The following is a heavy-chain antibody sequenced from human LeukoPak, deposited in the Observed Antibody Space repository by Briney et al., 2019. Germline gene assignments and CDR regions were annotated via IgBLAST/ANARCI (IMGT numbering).Heavy chain of an antibody. CDR1: GFTFSSYS. V-gene: IGHV3-21*01. J-gene: IGHJ3*02. CDR2: ISSSSSYI. CDR3: ARRKGYDFWSGYNDAFDI. Sequence: GGSLRLSCAASGFTFSSYSMNWVRQAPGKGLEWVSSISSSSSYIYYADSVKGRFTISRDNAKNSLYLQMNSLRAEDTAVYYCARRKGYDFWSGYNDAFDIWGQGAMVTVSS. D-gene: IGHD3-3*01.